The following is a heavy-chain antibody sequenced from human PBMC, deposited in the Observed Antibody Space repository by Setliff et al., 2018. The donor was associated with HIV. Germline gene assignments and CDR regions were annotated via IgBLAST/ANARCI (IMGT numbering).Heavy chain of an antibody. Sequence: ETLSLTCAVSGYSISIGYYWGWIRPAPGKGLEWIGNIYHSGITYYNPSLKSRVTISVDTSKNQFSLRLSSVTAADTAVYYCARAFGSGSYRWFDPWGQGTLVTVSS. CDR3: ARAFGSGSYRWFDP. D-gene: IGHD3-10*01. V-gene: IGHV4-38-2*01. J-gene: IGHJ5*02. CDR2: IYHSGIT. CDR1: GYSISIGYY.